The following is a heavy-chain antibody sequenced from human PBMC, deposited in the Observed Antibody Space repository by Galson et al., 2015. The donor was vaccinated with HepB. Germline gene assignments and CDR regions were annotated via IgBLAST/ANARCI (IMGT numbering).Heavy chain of an antibody. CDR1: GFTFDDYA. CDR2: ISWNSGSI. D-gene: IGHD1-26*01. Sequence: SLRLSCAASGFTFDDYAMHWVRQAPGKGLEWASGISWNSGSIGYADSVKGRFTISKDNAKNSLYLQMNSLRAEDTALYYCAKDQEWELGSAFDIWGQGTMVTVSS. V-gene: IGHV3-9*01. CDR3: AKDQEWELGSAFDI. J-gene: IGHJ3*02.